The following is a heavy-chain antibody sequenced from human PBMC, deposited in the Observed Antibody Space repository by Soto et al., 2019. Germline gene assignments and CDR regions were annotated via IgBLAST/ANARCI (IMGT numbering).Heavy chain of an antibody. J-gene: IGHJ4*02. V-gene: IGHV4-59*08. CDR2: IYYSGST. Sequence: QVQLQESGPGLVKPSETLSLTCTVSGGSISSYYWSWIRQPPGKGLEWVGYIYYSGSTNYNPSLKRRVPISVATSKDQFSLKPGPVTAADPAVYYCATGAPVACTRLFDYWGQGTLVTVSS. CDR1: GGSISSYY. CDR3: ATGAPVACTRLFDY. D-gene: IGHD6-19*01.